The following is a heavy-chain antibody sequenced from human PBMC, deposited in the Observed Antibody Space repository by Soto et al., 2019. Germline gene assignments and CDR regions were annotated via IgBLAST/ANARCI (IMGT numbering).Heavy chain of an antibody. D-gene: IGHD4-4*01. V-gene: IGHV1-69*01. CDR1: GGTFGNFA. J-gene: IGHJ4*02. Sequence: QVPLVQSGAEVKRPGSSMKVSCKASGGTFGNFAISWVRQAPGQGLEWVGGIIPIFGTTNYAQKFQGRVTITADESTTTAYMELSSLRSGDTAVYFCARLRTFYSTFEDWGQGTLVSVSS. CDR3: ARLRTFYSTFED. CDR2: IIPIFGTT.